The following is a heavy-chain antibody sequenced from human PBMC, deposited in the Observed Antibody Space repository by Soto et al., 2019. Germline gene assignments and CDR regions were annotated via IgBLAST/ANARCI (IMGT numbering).Heavy chain of an antibody. CDR3: ARLIQDDYGDYDWFDP. V-gene: IGHV4-59*08. CDR2: IYYSGST. CDR1: GGTVSSSD. D-gene: IGHD4-17*01. Sequence: SETMSLTSAVSGGTVSSSDVTGIRQQPGKGLERIGYIYYSGSTNYNPSLKSRVTISVDTSKNQFSLKLSSVTAADTAVYYCARLIQDDYGDYDWFDPWGQGTLVTVSS. J-gene: IGHJ5*02.